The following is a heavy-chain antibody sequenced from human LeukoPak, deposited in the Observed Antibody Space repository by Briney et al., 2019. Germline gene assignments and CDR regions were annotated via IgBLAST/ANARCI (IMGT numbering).Heavy chain of an antibody. CDR1: GFTFSSYE. CDR2: ISSSGSTI. D-gene: IGHD3-9*01. CDR3: ARDHYDILTGYFTSTYFDY. J-gene: IGHJ4*02. Sequence: GGSLRLSCAASGFTFSSYEMNWVRQAPGKGLEWVSYISSSGSTIYYADSVKGRFTISRDNVKNSLYLQMNSLRAEDTAVYYCARDHYDILTGYFTSTYFDYWGQGTLVTVSS. V-gene: IGHV3-48*03.